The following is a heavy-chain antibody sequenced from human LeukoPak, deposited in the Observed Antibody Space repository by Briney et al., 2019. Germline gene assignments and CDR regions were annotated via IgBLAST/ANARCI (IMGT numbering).Heavy chain of an antibody. J-gene: IGHJ6*04. V-gene: IGHV3-64D*06. CDR3: VKVSSRKVVVPAAIGYYYGMDV. D-gene: IGHD2-2*01. CDR1: GFTFSSYA. CDR2: ISSNGGST. Sequence: GGSLRLSCSASGFTFSSYAMHWVRQAPGKGLEYVLAISSNGGSTYYADSVKGRFTISRDNSKNTLYLQMSSLRAEDTAVYYCVKVSSRKVVVPAAIGYYYGMDVWGKGTTVTVSS.